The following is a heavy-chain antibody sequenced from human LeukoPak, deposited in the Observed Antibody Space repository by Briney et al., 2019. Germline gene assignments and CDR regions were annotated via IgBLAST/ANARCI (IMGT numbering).Heavy chain of an antibody. J-gene: IGHJ4*02. CDR2: IKHDGSEK. D-gene: IGHD2-2*01. V-gene: IGHV3-7*03. CDR3: AKVRIVVAPAAMDFDY. CDR1: GFTFDSYW. Sequence: GGSLRLSCAASGFTFDSYWMTWVRQAPEKGLEWVANIKHDGSEKYYVDPVKGRFTISRDNSKNTLYLQMNSLRAEDAAVYYCAKVRIVVAPAAMDFDYRGQGTLVTVSS.